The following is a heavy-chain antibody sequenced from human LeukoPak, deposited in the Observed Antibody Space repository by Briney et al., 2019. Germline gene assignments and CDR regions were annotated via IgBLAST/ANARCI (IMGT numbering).Heavy chain of an antibody. CDR2: IRYDGSNK. D-gene: IGHD6-19*01. Sequence: GGSLRLSCAASGFIFNSYGMHWVRQAPGKGLEWVAFIRYDGSNKYYADSVKGRFTISRDNAKNSLYLQMNSLRAEDTALYYCAKASNSGWYYFDYWGQGTLVTVSS. J-gene: IGHJ4*02. CDR1: GFIFNSYG. V-gene: IGHV3-30*02. CDR3: AKASNSGWYYFDY.